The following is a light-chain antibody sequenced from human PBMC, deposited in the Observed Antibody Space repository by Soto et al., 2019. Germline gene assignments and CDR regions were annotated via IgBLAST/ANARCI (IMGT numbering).Light chain of an antibody. CDR2: EVN. J-gene: IGLJ1*01. CDR3: CSFTGSNTHV. Sequence: QSALTQPASVSGSPRQSITISCTGTSSDFGNYNLVSWYQQHPGKVPKLILFEVNKRPSWVSGRFSGSKSGNTASLTISGLQAEDEADYYWCSFTGSNTHVFGTGTKVTVL. V-gene: IGLV2-23*02. CDR1: SSDFGNYNL.